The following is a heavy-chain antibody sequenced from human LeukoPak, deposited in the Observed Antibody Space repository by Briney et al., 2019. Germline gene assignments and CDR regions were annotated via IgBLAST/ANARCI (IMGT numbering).Heavy chain of an antibody. D-gene: IGHD6-6*01. J-gene: IGHJ4*02. CDR1: GYTFTGYY. CDR3: AREIEYSSSLGY. Sequence: ASVKVFCKASGYTFTGYYMHWVRQAPGQGLEWMGWINPNSGGTNYAQKFQGRVTMTRDTSISTAYMELSGLRSDDTAVYYYAREIEYSSSLGYWGQGTLVTVSS. CDR2: INPNSGGT. V-gene: IGHV1-2*02.